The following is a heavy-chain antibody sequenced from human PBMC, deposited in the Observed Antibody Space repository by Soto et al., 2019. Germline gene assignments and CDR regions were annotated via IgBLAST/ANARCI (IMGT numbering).Heavy chain of an antibody. D-gene: IGHD3-22*01. CDR1: GFTFSGYE. V-gene: IGHV3-48*03. J-gene: IGHJ4*02. Sequence: GSLRLSCAASGFTFSGYEMNWVGQATGKGLEWVSYISSSGSTIYYADSVKGRFTISRDNDKNSLYLQMNSLRAEATAVYYCARCSPGYYYDSSGYYYWGQGTLVTVSS. CDR3: ARCSPGYYYDSSGYYY. CDR2: ISSSGSTI.